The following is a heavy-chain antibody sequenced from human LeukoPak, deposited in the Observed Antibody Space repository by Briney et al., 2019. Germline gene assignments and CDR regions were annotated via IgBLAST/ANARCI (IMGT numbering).Heavy chain of an antibody. V-gene: IGHV3-23*01. J-gene: IGHJ3*02. CDR1: GFTFSSYG. CDR2: ISGSGGST. CDR3: AHAESPITMIVGRAFDI. D-gene: IGHD3-22*01. Sequence: GGSLRLSCAASGFTFSSYGMSWVRQAPGKGLEWVSAISGSGGSTYYADSVKGRFTISRDNSKNTLYLQMNSLRAEDTAVYYCAHAESPITMIVGRAFDIWGQGTMVTVSS.